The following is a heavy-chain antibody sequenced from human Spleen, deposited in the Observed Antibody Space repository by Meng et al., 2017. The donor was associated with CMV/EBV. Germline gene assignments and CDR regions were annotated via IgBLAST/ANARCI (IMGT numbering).Heavy chain of an antibody. CDR1: GFTFSSYW. D-gene: IGHD1-26*01. Sequence: GGSLRLSCAASGFTFSSYWMHWVRQAPGKGLVWVSRINSDGSSTSYADSVKGRFTISRDNSKNTLYLQMSSLRTEDTAVYYCAKGVGANYGMDVWGQGTTVTVSS. V-gene: IGHV3-74*01. J-gene: IGHJ6*02. CDR3: AKGVGANYGMDV. CDR2: INSDGSST.